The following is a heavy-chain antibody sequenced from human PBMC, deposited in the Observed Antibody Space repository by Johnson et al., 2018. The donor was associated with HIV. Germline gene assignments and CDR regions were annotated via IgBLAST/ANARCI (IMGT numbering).Heavy chain of an antibody. V-gene: IGHV3-53*01. CDR1: GFTVSSNY. CDR3: ARWSADAFDI. J-gene: IGHJ3*02. CDR2: IYSGGST. Sequence: VQLVESGGGLIQPGGSLRLSCASSGFTVSSNYMSWVRQAPGKGLEWVSVIYSGGSTYYADSVKGRFTISRDNSKNTLYLQMNSMRAGDTAVYYCARWSADAFDIWGQGTMVTVSS.